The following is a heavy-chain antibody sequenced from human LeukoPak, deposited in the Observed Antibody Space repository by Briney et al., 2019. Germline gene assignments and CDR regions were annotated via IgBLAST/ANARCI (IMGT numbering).Heavy chain of an antibody. CDR1: GGSISSSTYY. D-gene: IGHD6-19*01. Sequence: PSETLSLTCTVSGGSISSSTYYWGWIRQPQGKGLEWIGSSYYTGNTYYNPSLKSRVTISVDTPKKQFSLKLNSVTAADTAVYYCASLDSSGWIGNYYYYMNVWGKGTTVIVSS. CDR2: SYYTGNT. CDR3: ASLDSSGWIGNYYYYMNV. V-gene: IGHV4-39*01. J-gene: IGHJ6*03.